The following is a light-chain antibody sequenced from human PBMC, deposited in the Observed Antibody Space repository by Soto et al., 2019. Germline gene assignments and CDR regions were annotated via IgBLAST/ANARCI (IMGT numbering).Light chain of an antibody. CDR3: QQYASYPYT. CDR2: DAS. J-gene: IGKJ2*01. CDR1: QSIHTW. V-gene: IGKV1-5*01. Sequence: DIQMTQSPSTLSASVGDRVTISCRASQSIHTWLAWYQQKPGKAPNLLIFDASDLPSGVSSRFSGSGSGAEFTLTISSLQADDFATYYCQQYASYPYTFGRGTRLEIK.